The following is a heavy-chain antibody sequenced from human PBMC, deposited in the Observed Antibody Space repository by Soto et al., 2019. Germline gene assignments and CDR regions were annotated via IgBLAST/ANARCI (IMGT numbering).Heavy chain of an antibody. Sequence: QVQLQESGPGLVKPSQTLSLTCTVSGGSISSTNYYWSWIRRHPGKGLEWIWYIYYNGNTYYNPSLKSRVTISVDTSKNQFSLKLSSVTAADTAVYYCAGGNSSRWYWFDPWGQGTLVTVSS. D-gene: IGHD6-13*01. V-gene: IGHV4-31*03. CDR3: AGGNSSRWYWFDP. J-gene: IGHJ5*02. CDR2: IYYNGNT. CDR1: GGSISSTNYY.